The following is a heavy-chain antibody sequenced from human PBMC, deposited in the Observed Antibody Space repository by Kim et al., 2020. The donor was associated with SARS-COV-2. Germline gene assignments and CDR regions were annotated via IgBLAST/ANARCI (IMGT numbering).Heavy chain of an antibody. Sequence: GGSLRLSCAASGITFSSYDLHWVRQAPGEGLEWVSAIGSGGDTYYAGSVKGRFTISRENAMNSLYLQMNNLIAGDTAIYYCAIERRALGSTFDIWGQGTMVTISS. V-gene: IGHV3-13*01. CDR2: IGSGGDT. J-gene: IGHJ3*02. D-gene: IGHD3-10*01. CDR3: AIERRALGSTFDI. CDR1: GITFSSYD.